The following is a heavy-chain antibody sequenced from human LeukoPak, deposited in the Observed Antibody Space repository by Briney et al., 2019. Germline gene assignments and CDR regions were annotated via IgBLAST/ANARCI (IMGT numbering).Heavy chain of an antibody. CDR2: IKQDGSEK. Sequence: GGSLRLSCAASGFTFSNYWMSWVRQAPGRGLEWVANIKQDGSEKYYVDSVKGRFPISRDNAKKSLYLQMNSLRGEDTAIYYCAEGSNYGDSSFWGQRTLVTVSS. J-gene: IGHJ4*02. V-gene: IGHV3-7*01. CDR1: GFTFSNYW. CDR3: AEGSNYGDSSF. D-gene: IGHD4-17*01.